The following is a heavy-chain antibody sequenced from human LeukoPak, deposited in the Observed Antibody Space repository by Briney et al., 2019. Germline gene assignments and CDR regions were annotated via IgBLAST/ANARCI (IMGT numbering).Heavy chain of an antibody. V-gene: IGHV3-21*01. CDR3: ARHEPVITLSSYYYGMDV. CDR2: ISTGSTYI. J-gene: IGHJ6*02. Sequence: GGSLRLSCAASGFTFSTYSMNWVRQAPGKGLEWVSAISTGSTYIYYADSVKGRFTISRDNAKNSLYLQMNSLRAEDTAVYYCARHEPVITLSSYYYGMDVWGQGTTVTVSS. CDR1: GFTFSTYS. D-gene: IGHD1-14*01.